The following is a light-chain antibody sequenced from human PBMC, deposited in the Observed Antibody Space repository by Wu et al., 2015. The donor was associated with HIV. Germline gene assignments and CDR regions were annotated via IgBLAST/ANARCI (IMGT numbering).Light chain of an antibody. CDR2: DAS. CDR1: QSVSSY. CDR3: QQRSNSWT. Sequence: EIVLTQSPATLSLSPGERATLSCRASQSVSSYLAWYQQKPGQAPRLLIPDASYRATGIPARFSGSGSGTDFTLTISSLEPEDFAVYYCQQRSNSWTFGQGTKVEIK. J-gene: IGKJ1*01. V-gene: IGKV3-11*01.